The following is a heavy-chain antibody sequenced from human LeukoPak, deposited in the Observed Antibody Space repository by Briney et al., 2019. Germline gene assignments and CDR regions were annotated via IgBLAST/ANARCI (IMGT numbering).Heavy chain of an antibody. V-gene: IGHV3-64*01. J-gene: IGHJ5*02. CDR2: ISSNGGST. CDR3: ARGKYNSSGGLGNWFDP. D-gene: IGHD6-13*01. Sequence: GGSLRLSCAASGFTFSSYAMHWVRQAPGKGLEYVSAISSNGGSTYYANSVKGRFTISRDNSKNTLYLQVGSLRAEDMAVYYCARGKYNSSGGLGNWFDPWGQGTLVTVSS. CDR1: GFTFSSYA.